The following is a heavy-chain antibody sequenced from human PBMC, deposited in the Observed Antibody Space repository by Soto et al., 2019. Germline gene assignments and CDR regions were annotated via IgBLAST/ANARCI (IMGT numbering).Heavy chain of an antibody. Sequence: ASVKVSCKASGYTFTSYGISWVRQAPGQGLEWMGRISAYNGKTNYAQKLKGKVTMTTDTSTSTAYMELRSLRSDDTSVYYCARDFGTGTTAWFDPWGQGTLVTVSS. CDR1: GYTFTSYG. CDR2: ISAYNGKT. V-gene: IGHV1-18*01. D-gene: IGHD1-7*01. CDR3: ARDFGTGTTAWFDP. J-gene: IGHJ5*02.